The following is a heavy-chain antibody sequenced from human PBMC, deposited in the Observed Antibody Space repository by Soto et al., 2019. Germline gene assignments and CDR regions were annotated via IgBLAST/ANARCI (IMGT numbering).Heavy chain of an antibody. V-gene: IGHV1-2*04. D-gene: IGHD6-19*01. CDR1: GYTFTDFY. Sequence: ASVKVSCKASGYTFTDFYIHWVRQAPGQGLEWLGWINTDTGGTNYAQRFRDWVALTRDTSTSTAYMELSRLRSDDTAIYYCARVREVLAVAAYDAFDFWGQGTMVTVSS. CDR2: INTDTGGT. CDR3: ARVREVLAVAAYDAFDF. J-gene: IGHJ3*01.